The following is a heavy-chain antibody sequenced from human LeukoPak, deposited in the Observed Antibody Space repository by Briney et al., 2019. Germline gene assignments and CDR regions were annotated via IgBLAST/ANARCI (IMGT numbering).Heavy chain of an antibody. CDR3: ARDQPGYYDSSGYDTTKGGFDY. V-gene: IGHV6-1*01. CDR1: GDSVSSNSAA. Sequence: SQTLSLTCAISGDSVSSNSAAWNWIRQSPSRGPEWLGRTYYRSKWYNDYAVSVKSRITINPDTSKNQFSLQLNSVTPEDTAVYYCARDQPGYYDSSGYDTTKGGFDYWGQGTLVTVSS. J-gene: IGHJ4*02. D-gene: IGHD3-22*01. CDR2: TYYRSKWYN.